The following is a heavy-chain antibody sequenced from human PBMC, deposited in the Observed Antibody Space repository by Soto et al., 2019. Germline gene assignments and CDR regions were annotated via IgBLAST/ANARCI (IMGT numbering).Heavy chain of an antibody. CDR1: GSMFSDQY. CDR3: SRGYSGVNRYALAI. V-gene: IGHV3-72*01. Sequence: VQLVESGGGLVQPGGSLRLSCVSSGSMFSDQYMDGVRQAPGKGLEWVGRIANRLNSYATEYAASVKGRFTISRDVSHDTLYLQITSLRAEETAVYSCSRGYSGVNRYALAIWGQGPMVTVAS. CDR2: IANRLNSYAT. D-gene: IGHD1-26*01. J-gene: IGHJ3*02.